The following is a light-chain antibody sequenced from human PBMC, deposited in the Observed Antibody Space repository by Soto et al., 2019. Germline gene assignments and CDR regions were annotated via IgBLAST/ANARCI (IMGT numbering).Light chain of an antibody. CDR2: GAS. Sequence: VMTQSPATLSVSPGERATLSCRASQSVSSNLAWYQQKPGQAPRLLIYGASTRATGIPARFSGSGSGTEFTLTISSLQSEDFAVYYCQQYGSPTWTFGQGTKVDI. V-gene: IGKV3-15*01. CDR1: QSVSSN. J-gene: IGKJ1*01. CDR3: QQYGSPTWT.